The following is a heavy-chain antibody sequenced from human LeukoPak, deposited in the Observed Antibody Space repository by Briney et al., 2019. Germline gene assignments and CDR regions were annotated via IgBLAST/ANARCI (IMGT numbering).Heavy chain of an antibody. Sequence: SKTLSLTCTVSGGSISSYYWSWIRQPPGKGLEWIGYIYYSGSTNYNPSLKSRVTISVDTSKNQFSLKLSSVTAADTAVYYCASLPHYDILTGYYVMDVWGQGTTVTVSS. J-gene: IGHJ6*02. CDR3: ASLPHYDILTGYYVMDV. CDR2: IYYSGST. CDR1: GGSISSYY. V-gene: IGHV4-59*01. D-gene: IGHD3-9*01.